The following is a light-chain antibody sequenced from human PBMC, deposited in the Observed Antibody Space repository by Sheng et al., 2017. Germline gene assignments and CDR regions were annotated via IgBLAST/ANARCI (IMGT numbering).Light chain of an antibody. CDR2: GPS. Sequence: EIVMTQSPATLSLSPGERATLSCRASQSVSSNVAWYQQKPGLAPRLLIYGPSTRATGIPARFSGSGSGTEFTLTISSLQSEDFAVYYCQQYNKWPLTFGPGTKVDIK. V-gene: IGKV3-15*01. CDR1: QSVSSN. J-gene: IGKJ3*01. CDR3: QQYNKWPLT.